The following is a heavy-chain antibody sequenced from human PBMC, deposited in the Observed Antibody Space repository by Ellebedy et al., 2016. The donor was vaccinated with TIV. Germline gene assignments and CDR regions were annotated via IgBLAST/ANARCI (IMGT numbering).Heavy chain of an antibody. D-gene: IGHD6-13*01. CDR2: INSDGSST. Sequence: GGSLRLSXAASGFTFSSYWMHWVRQAPGKGLVWVSRINSDGSSTSYADSVKGRFTISRDNAKNSLYLQMNSLRAEDTAVYYCASERGIAAAGTDYWGQGTLVTVSS. J-gene: IGHJ4*02. CDR3: ASERGIAAAGTDY. CDR1: GFTFSSYW. V-gene: IGHV3-74*01.